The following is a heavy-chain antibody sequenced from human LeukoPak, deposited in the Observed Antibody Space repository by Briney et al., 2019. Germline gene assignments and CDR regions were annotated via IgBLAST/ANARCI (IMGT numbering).Heavy chain of an antibody. Sequence: SQTLSLTCAISGDSVSSNSAAWNWIRQSPSRGLEWLGRTYYRSKWYNDYAVSVKSRITINPDTSKNQFSLQLNSVTPEDTAVYYCARETSLSSMSYDFWSGYYGYYYYYYMDVWGKGTTVTVSS. CDR1: GDSVSSNSAA. J-gene: IGHJ6*03. V-gene: IGHV6-1*01. CDR2: TYYRSKWYN. D-gene: IGHD3-3*01. CDR3: ARETSLSSMSYDFWSGYYGYYYYYYMDV.